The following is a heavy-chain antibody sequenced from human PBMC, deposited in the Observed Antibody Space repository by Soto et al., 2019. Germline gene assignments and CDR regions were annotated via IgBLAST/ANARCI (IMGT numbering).Heavy chain of an antibody. CDR1: GFPFSSYA. Sequence: GGSLRLSCAASGFPFSSYAMSWVRQAPGKGLEWVSVISGSGGSTYYADSVKGRFTISRDNSKNTLYLQMNSLRAEDTAVYYCAKDQLAVAGLNWFDPWGQGTLVTVSS. V-gene: IGHV3-23*01. CDR2: ISGSGGST. J-gene: IGHJ5*02. D-gene: IGHD6-19*01. CDR3: AKDQLAVAGLNWFDP.